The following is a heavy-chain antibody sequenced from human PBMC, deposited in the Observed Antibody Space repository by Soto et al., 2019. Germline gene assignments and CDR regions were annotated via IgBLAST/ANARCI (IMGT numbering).Heavy chain of an antibody. Sequence: QITLKESGPPLVKPTQTLTLTCTFSGFSLSTSGVGVGWIRQPPGKALEWLALIYWDDDKRYSPSLKSRLTITKDTSKNQVVLAMTNMDPVDTATYYCAHRRYGGWFDPWGQGTLVTVSS. CDR2: IYWDDDK. J-gene: IGHJ5*02. CDR3: AHRRYGGWFDP. V-gene: IGHV2-5*02. D-gene: IGHD4-17*01. CDR1: GFSLSTSGVG.